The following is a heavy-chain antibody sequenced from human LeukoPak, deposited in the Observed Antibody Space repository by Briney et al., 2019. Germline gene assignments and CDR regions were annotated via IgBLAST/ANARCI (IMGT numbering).Heavy chain of an antibody. CDR2: ISSFNGNT. V-gene: IGHV1-18*01. CDR1: GYTFTNYG. CDR3: ARGAFTIFGVVVSEFDY. Sequence: ASVKVSCKASGYTFTNYGINWVRQAPGQGLEWMGWISSFNGNTNYAQNLRGRVTMTTDTSTSTAYMELRSLRSDDTAVYYCARGAFTIFGVVVSEFDYWGQGTLVTVSS. D-gene: IGHD3-3*01. J-gene: IGHJ4*02.